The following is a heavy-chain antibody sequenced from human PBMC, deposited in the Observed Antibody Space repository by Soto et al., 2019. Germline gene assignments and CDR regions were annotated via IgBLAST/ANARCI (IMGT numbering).Heavy chain of an antibody. V-gene: IGHV4-61*08. CDR2: IYYRGTT. J-gene: IGHJ4*02. Sequence: QVQLQESGPRLAKPSESLSLTCSVSGASLTRGVYYWSWVRQPPGRQLEWIGSIYYRGTTNYNPSLTGRATISEDTSTNQLSVTVKSVTAADTAVYFCASANCVRCPFDLWGQGTLVTVSS. D-gene: IGHD1-1*01. CDR3: ASANCVRCPFDL. CDR1: GASLTRGVYY.